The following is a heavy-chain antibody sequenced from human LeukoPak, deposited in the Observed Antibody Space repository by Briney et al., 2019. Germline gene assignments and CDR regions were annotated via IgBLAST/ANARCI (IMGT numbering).Heavy chain of an antibody. CDR3: ARRGYCSGTNCYIFDY. V-gene: IGHV4-59*08. CDR2: IYYSGST. CDR1: GGSISSYY. J-gene: IGHJ4*02. Sequence: SETLSLTCTVSGGSISSYYWSWIRQSPGKGLEWIGYIYYSGSTNYNPSFTSRVTISVDTSKNQFSLRLSSVTAADTAVYYCARRGYCSGTNCYIFDYWGQGTLVTVSS. D-gene: IGHD2-2*02.